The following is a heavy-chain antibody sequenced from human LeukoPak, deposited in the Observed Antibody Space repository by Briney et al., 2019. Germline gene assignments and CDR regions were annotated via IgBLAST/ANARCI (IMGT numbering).Heavy chain of an antibody. V-gene: IGHV4-59*01. Sequence: SETLSLTCTAPGGSISSYYWSWIRQPPGKGLEWIGYIYYSGSTNYNPSLKSRVTISVDTSKNQFSLKLSSVTAADTAVYYCARGVWFGELRSYYFDYWGQGTLVTVSS. CDR1: GGSISSYY. D-gene: IGHD3-10*01. J-gene: IGHJ4*02. CDR3: ARGVWFGELRSYYFDY. CDR2: IYYSGST.